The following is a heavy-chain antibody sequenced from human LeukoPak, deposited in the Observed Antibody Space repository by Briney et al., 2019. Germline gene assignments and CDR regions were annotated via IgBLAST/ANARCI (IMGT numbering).Heavy chain of an antibody. J-gene: IGHJ4*02. CDR1: GFTFSTYS. CDR3: ARDDGSSWYKGLDY. Sequence: GGSLILSCAASGFTFSTYSMNWVRQAPGKGPEWVSSVSSGSTYIYYADSVKGRFTISRDNAKNSLYLQMNSLRAEDTAVYYCARDDGSSWYKGLDYWGQGTLVTVSS. CDR2: VSSGSTYI. D-gene: IGHD6-13*01. V-gene: IGHV3-21*01.